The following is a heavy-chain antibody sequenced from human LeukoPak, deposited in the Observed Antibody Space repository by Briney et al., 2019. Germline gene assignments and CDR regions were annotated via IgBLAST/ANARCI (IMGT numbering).Heavy chain of an antibody. V-gene: IGHV4-59*01. CDR1: GGSISSYY. J-gene: IGHJ5*02. D-gene: IGHD2-2*01. Sequence: PSETLSLNCTVSGGSISSYYWSWIRQPPGKGLEWIGYIYYSGSTNYNPSLKSRVTISVDTSKNQFSLKLSSVTAADTAVYYCARVVVVPAAINWFDPWGQGTLVTVSS. CDR3: ARVVVVPAAINWFDP. CDR2: IYYSGST.